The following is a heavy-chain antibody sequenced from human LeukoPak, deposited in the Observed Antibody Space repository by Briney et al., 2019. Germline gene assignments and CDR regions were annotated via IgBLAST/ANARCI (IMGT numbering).Heavy chain of an antibody. CDR3: SSVKDKASWTLDN. V-gene: IGHV3-15*01. J-gene: IGHJ4*02. D-gene: IGHD2-15*01. Sequence: PGGSLRLSCAASGFNFNVAWMTWVRQAPGKGLEWIGRIKSKGSDETTDYAAPVEGRITISRDDSKSTLYLQMSNLKTEDTAVYYCSSVKDKASWTLDNWGQGTLATVSS. CDR1: GFNFNVAW. CDR2: IKSKGSDETT.